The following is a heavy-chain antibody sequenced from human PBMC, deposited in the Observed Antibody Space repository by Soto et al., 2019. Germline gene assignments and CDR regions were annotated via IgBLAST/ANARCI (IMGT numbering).Heavy chain of an antibody. V-gene: IGHV4-61*01. CDR1: GGSVSSASYY. J-gene: IGHJ6*02. Sequence: QVQLQESGPGLVKPSETLSLTCTVSGGSVSSASYYWSWIRQPPGKGLEWIGYIHYIESTNYNPSLKRRVIMSVDTPKNEFSLKLTSVHAADTAVYYCARGLSRRDGPYYYDGLDVWGQGTTVTVSS. D-gene: IGHD6-19*01. CDR3: ARGLSRRDGPYYYDGLDV. CDR2: IHYIEST.